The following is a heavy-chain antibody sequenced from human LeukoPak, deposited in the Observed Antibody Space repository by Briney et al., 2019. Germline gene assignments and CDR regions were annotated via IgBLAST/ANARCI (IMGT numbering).Heavy chain of an antibody. CDR3: TRIGIPLGFDDVGTAMEHYYYYGMDV. CDR1: GFTFSGSA. D-gene: IGHD5-18*01. Sequence: GGSLKLSCAASGFTFSGSAMHWVRQASGKGLEWVGRIRSKANSYATAYAASVKGRFTISRDDSKNTAYLQMNSLKTEDTAVYYCTRIGIPLGFDDVGTAMEHYYYYGMDVWGQGTTVTVSS. J-gene: IGHJ6*02. CDR2: IRSKANSYAT. V-gene: IGHV3-73*01.